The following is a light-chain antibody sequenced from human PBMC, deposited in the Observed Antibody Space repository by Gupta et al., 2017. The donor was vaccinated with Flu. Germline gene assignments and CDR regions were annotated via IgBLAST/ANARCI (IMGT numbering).Light chain of an antibody. V-gene: IGKV3-20*01. CDR3: QEYGSSRT. J-gene: IGKJ1*01. CDR2: GAS. Sequence: ELVLTQSPDTLSLSPGQRATLSCRASQSINSAFLAWLQQKPGQAPRLLIYGASTRATGIPDRFSGSGSGTDYTLTISRLEPEDFAVFYCQEYGSSRTFGQGTRVEVK. CDR1: QSINSAF.